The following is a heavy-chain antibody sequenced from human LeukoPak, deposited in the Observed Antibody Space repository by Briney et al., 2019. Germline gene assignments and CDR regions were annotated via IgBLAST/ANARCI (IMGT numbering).Heavy chain of an antibody. J-gene: IGHJ3*02. D-gene: IGHD1-1*01. V-gene: IGHV3-74*01. CDR2: FKSYGSHI. CDR1: GFTFSSYW. Sequence: GGSLRLSCTASGFTFSSYWVYWVRQAPGRVLVWVSRFKSYGSHIIYGDSVEDRCTISRDNTKNTLLLQMNSVRAEDTAVYYCARWRALAAIDIWGQGTMVTVSS. CDR3: ARWRALAAIDI.